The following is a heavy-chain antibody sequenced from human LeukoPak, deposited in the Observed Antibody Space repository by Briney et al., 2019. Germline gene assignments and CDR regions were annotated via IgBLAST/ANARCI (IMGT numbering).Heavy chain of an antibody. CDR2: IKQDGNEK. V-gene: IGHV3-7*01. CDR1: GFRFNTFW. J-gene: IGHJ4*02. Sequence: GGSLRLSCAASGFRFNTFWMSWVRQAPGKGLEWVANIKQDGNEKYYADSVKGRFTISRDNAKNSLYLQMNSLRAEDTAVYYCARGGPGIAAAVLDYWGQGTLVTVSS. D-gene: IGHD6-13*01. CDR3: ARGGPGIAAAVLDY.